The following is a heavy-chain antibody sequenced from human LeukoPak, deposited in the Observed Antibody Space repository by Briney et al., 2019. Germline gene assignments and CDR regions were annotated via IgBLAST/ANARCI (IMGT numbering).Heavy chain of an antibody. CDR1: GYTFTGYY. CDR2: INPNSGGT. CDR3: ARVSDRLLWFGELPY. V-gene: IGHV1-2*02. D-gene: IGHD3-10*01. J-gene: IGHJ4*02. Sequence: ASVKVSCEASGYTFTGYYMHWVRQAPGQGLEWMGWINPNSGGTNYAQKFQGRVSMTRDTSISTAYMELSRLRSDDTAVYYCARVSDRLLWFGELPYWGQGTLVTVSS.